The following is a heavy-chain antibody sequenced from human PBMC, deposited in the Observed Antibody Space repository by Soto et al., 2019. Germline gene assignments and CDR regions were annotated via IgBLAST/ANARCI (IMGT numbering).Heavy chain of an antibody. CDR1: GGSLRGYY. J-gene: IGHJ6*02. D-gene: IGHD2-2*01. CDR2: INHSGST. V-gene: IGHV4-34*01. Sequence: PLEIRSLAYGVYGGSLRGYYWSWIRQPPGKGVEWIGEINHSGSTNYNPALKSRVTISVDASRNQFSLKLSSVTAEDTAVYDCERGNQLSGTVYGFYYSKDGWGQGTTV. CDR3: ERGNQLSGTVYGFYYSKDG.